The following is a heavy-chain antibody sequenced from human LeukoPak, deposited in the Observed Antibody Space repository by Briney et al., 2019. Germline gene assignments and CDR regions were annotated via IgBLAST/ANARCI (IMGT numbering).Heavy chain of an antibody. J-gene: IGHJ4*02. CDR1: GFTFSSYS. Sequence: PGGSLRLSCAASGFTFSSYSMNWVRQAPGKWLEWVSSISSSSSYIYYADSVKGRFTISRDNAKNSLYLQMNSLRAEDTAVYYCARIDYGDYDIFDYWGQGTLVTVSS. V-gene: IGHV3-21*01. CDR2: ISSSSSYI. CDR3: ARIDYGDYDIFDY. D-gene: IGHD4-17*01.